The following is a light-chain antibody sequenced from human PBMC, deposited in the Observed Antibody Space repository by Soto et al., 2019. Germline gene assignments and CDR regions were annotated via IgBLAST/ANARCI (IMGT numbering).Light chain of an antibody. CDR2: GAS. CDR3: QQYGSSLLLT. Sequence: EIVLTQSPGTLSLSPGERATLSCRASQSVSSSYLAWYQQKPGQAPRLLIYGASSRATGIPDRFSGSGSGTDFTLTISRLEPEDFAVCYCQQYGSSLLLTFGGGTKVDIK. J-gene: IGKJ4*01. CDR1: QSVSSSY. V-gene: IGKV3-20*01.